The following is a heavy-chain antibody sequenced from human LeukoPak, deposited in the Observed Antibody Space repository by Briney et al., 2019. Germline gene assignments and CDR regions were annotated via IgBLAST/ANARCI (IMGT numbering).Heavy chain of an antibody. CDR3: ASSPRGRGVIPNNCFDP. CDR1: RYTFTSYC. J-gene: IGHJ5*02. CDR2: INPSVGST. V-gene: IGHV1-46*01. D-gene: IGHD3-10*01. Sequence: GASVNVSCLPSRYTFTSYCMYWVRLDPGPGREWMGIINPSVGSTSYAQKLQGRVTMTRDTTPSTVYIVLSTLRSEDAAVYDCASSPRGRGVIPNNCFDPWGQGTMVTVSS.